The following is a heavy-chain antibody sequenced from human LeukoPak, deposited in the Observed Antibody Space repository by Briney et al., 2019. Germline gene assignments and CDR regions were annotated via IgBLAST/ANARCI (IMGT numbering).Heavy chain of an antibody. D-gene: IGHD6-19*01. CDR1: GYSFTSYW. Sequence: GESLKISCKGSGYSFTSYWIGWVRQMPGKGLEWMGIIYPGDSDTRYSPSFQGQVTTSADKSISTAYLQWSSLKAPDTAMYDCARLTPPAVAGRDDAFDIWGQGTMVTVSS. CDR2: IYPGDSDT. V-gene: IGHV5-51*01. CDR3: ARLTPPAVAGRDDAFDI. J-gene: IGHJ3*02.